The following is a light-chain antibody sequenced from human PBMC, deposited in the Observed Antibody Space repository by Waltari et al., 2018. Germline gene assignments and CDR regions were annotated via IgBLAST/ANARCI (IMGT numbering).Light chain of an antibody. CDR3: QQYGASLIT. Sequence: EIVLTQSPGTLSLSPGERATLSCRASQSVSSTYLAWYQQKPGQPPRLLIYGASSRATGIPDRFSGSVSVTDFTLTISRLEPEDFAVYFCQQYGASLITFGQGTRLEIK. CDR1: QSVSSTY. V-gene: IGKV3-20*01. CDR2: GAS. J-gene: IGKJ5*01.